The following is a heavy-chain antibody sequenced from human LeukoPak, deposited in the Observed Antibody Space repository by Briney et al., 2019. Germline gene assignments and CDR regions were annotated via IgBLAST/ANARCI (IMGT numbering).Heavy chain of an antibody. J-gene: IGHJ2*01. CDR3: ARTGGISPEGLYFDL. CDR1: GFTFTTYW. CDR2: INQGGSQS. V-gene: IGHV3-7*01. D-gene: IGHD1-14*01. Sequence: PGGSLRLSCAASGFTFTTYWMTWVRQAPGKGLEWGANINQGGSQSYYVDSVRGRFTVSRDNAQNSLYLQMYSLRAEDTAVYYCARTGGISPEGLYFDLWGRGTLVTVSS.